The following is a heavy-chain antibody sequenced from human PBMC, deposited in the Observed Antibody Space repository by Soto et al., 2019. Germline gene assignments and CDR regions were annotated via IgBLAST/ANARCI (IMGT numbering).Heavy chain of an antibody. CDR1: GFTFSSYG. V-gene: IGHV3-30*03. CDR3: VQLWTPYYYYGMDV. D-gene: IGHD5-18*01. CDR2: ISYDGSNK. J-gene: IGHJ6*02. Sequence: QVQLVESGGGVVQPGRSLRLSCAASGFTFSSYGMHWVRQAPGKGLEWVAVISYDGSNKYYADSVKGRFTISRDNSKNTLYLQMNSLRAEDTAVYYCVQLWTPYYYYGMDVWGQGTTVTVSS.